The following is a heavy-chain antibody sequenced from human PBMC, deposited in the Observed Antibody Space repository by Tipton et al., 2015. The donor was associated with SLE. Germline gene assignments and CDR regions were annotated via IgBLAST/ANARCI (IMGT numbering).Heavy chain of an antibody. J-gene: IGHJ4*02. CDR3: ARGLNFHDSSGYYYVVFDY. CDR1: GYRFDTHW. Sequence: QLVQSGAEVKKPGESLKISCQASGYRFDTHWIGWVRQMPGKGLEWMGIIYTGDSDTRYSPSLQGQVTISFAKSISTAYLQWNSLKASDTAMYYCARGLNFHDSSGYYYVVFDYWGQGTLVTVSS. CDR2: IYTGDSDT. D-gene: IGHD3-22*01. V-gene: IGHV5-51*03.